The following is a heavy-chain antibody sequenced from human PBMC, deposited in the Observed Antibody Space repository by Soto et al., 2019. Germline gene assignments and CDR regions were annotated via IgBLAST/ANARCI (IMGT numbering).Heavy chain of an antibody. V-gene: IGHV4-59*01. CDR1: GGSISSYY. CDR3: ARDSVTDYYYYYMDV. CDR2: IYYSGST. Sequence: SETLSLTCTVSGGSISSYYWSWIRQPPGKGLEWIGYIYYSGSTNYNPSLKSRVTISVDTSKNQFSLKMSSVTAADMAVYYCARDSVTDYYYYYMDVWGKGTTVTVSS. J-gene: IGHJ6*03. D-gene: IGHD4-17*01.